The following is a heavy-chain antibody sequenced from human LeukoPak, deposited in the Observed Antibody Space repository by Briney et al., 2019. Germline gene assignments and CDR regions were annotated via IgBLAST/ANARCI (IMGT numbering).Heavy chain of an antibody. CDR1: GYTFTGYY. V-gene: IGHV1-2*02. CDR3: AREGGDYDILTGYYPSLWFDP. CDR2: INPNSGGT. J-gene: IGHJ5*02. Sequence: ASVKVSCKASGYTFTGYYMHWVRQAPGQGLEWMGLINPNSGGTNYAQKFQGRVTMTRDTSISTAYMELSRLRSDDTAVYYCAREGGDYDILTGYYPSLWFDPWGQGTLVTVSS. D-gene: IGHD3-9*01.